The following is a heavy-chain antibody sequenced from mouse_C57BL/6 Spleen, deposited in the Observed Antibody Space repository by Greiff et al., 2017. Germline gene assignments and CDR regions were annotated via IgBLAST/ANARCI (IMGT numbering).Heavy chain of an antibody. CDR1: GYTFTSYW. CDR2: INPSNGGT. J-gene: IGHJ3*01. D-gene: IGHD1-1*01. V-gene: IGHV1-53*01. Sequence: QVQLQQPGTELVKPGASVKLSCKASGYTFTSYWMHWVKQRPGQGLEWIGNINPSNGGTNYNEKFKSKATLTVDKSSSTAYMQLSSLTSEDSAVDYCAREDYYGSPFAYWGQGTMVTVSA. CDR3: AREDYYGSPFAY.